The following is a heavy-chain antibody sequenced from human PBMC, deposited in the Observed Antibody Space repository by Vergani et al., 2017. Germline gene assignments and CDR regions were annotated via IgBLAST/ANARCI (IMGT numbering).Heavy chain of an antibody. D-gene: IGHD6-13*01. CDR2: ISSSSSYT. V-gene: IGHV3-11*06. J-gene: IGHJ3*02. CDR1: GFTFSDYY. CDR3: AREEYSSSWSVNAFDI. Sequence: QVQLVESGGGLVKPGGSLRLSCAASGFTFSDYYMSWIRQAPGKGLEWVSYISSSSSYTNYADSVKGRFPISRDNAKNSLYLQMNSLRAEDTAVYYCAREEYSSSWSVNAFDIWGQGTMVTVSS.